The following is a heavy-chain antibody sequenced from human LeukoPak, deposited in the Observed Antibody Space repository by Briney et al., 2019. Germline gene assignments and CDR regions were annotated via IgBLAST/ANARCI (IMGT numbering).Heavy chain of an antibody. CDR1: GFTVSSNY. J-gene: IGHJ5*02. CDR3: AKEFYSSSSHASWFDP. D-gene: IGHD6-6*01. V-gene: IGHV3-53*04. Sequence: PGGSLRLSCAASGFTVSSNYMSWVRQAPGKGLEWVSVIYSDVSTYYADSVKGRFTISRHNSKNTLYLQMNSLRAEDTAVYYCAKEFYSSSSHASWFDPWGQGTLVTVSS. CDR2: IYSDVST.